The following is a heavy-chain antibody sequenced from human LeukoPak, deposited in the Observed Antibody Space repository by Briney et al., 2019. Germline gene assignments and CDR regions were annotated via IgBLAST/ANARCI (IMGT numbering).Heavy chain of an antibody. V-gene: IGHV3-30-3*01. CDR3: YGARGSDYYYYSYMDV. CDR2: ISYDGSNK. D-gene: IGHD4/OR15-4a*01. J-gene: IGHJ6*03. CDR1: GFTFSSYA. Sequence: GGSLRLSCAASGFTFSSYAMHWVRQAPGKGLEWVAVISYDGSNKYYADSVKGRFTISRDNSKNTLYLQMNSLKTEDTAVYYCYGARGSDYYYYSYMDVWGKGTTVTVSS.